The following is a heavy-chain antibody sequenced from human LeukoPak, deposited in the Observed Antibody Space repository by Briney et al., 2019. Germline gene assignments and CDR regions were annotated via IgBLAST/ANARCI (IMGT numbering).Heavy chain of an antibody. V-gene: IGHV4-59*01. CDR3: ARDSGDYTGAFDI. Sequence: SETLSLTCTVSGGSLSSYYWSWIRQPPGKGLEWIGYIYYSGSTNYNPSLKSRVTISVDTSKNQFSLKLSSVTAADTAVYYCARDSGDYTGAFDIWGQGTMVTVSS. CDR1: GGSLSSYY. D-gene: IGHD4-17*01. CDR2: IYYSGST. J-gene: IGHJ3*02.